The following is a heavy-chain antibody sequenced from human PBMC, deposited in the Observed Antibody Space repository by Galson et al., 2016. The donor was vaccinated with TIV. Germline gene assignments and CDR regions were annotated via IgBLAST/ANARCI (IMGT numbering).Heavy chain of an antibody. CDR3: AKDPRLYGDYFLHYFDY. CDR2: ISYDGSDQ. J-gene: IGHJ4*02. Sequence: SLRLSCVASGFTFSDYGMHWVRQAPGKGLEWVAVISYDGSDQYYAGSVKGRFTISRDNSKNTLYLQMNSLRSDDTAMYYCAKDPRLYGDYFLHYFDYWGQGTLVTVSS. D-gene: IGHD4-17*01. CDR1: GFTFSDYG. V-gene: IGHV3-30*18.